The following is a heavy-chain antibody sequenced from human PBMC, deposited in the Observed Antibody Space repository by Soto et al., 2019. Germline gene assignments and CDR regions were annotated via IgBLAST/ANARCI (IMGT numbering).Heavy chain of an antibody. V-gene: IGHV3-23*01. D-gene: IGHD3-3*01. CDR3: VKDLRPNRGWFGP. CDR2: ISGDGTRT. CDR1: GFNFYHYA. J-gene: IGHJ5*02. Sequence: GGSLRLSCAASGFNFYHYALTWVRQAPGKGLEWVSGISGDGTRTYYGDSVKGRFTISRDNSKNTVFLQMNSLRAEDTALYYCVKDLRPNRGWFGPWGQGTRVTVSS.